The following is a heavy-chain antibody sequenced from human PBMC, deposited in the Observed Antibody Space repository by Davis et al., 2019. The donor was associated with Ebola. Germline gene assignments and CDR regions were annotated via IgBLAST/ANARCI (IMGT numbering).Heavy chain of an antibody. CDR3: AKDTSSIWFDV. CDR1: GFVFSSYV. Sequence: GESLKISCAASGFVFSSYVMSWVRQARGKGLEWVSTLGLSSDTYYADSVKGRFIISRDYSKNTLHLQMNSLRVEDTAIYYCAKDTSSIWFDVWGQGTMVTVSS. J-gene: IGHJ3*01. D-gene: IGHD6-13*01. CDR2: LGLSSDT. V-gene: IGHV3-23*01.